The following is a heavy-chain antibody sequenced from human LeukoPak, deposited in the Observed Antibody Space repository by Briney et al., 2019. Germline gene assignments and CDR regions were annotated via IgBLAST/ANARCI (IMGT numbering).Heavy chain of an antibody. CDR1: GFIFNNYA. V-gene: IGHV3-9*01. D-gene: IGHD6-19*01. CDR3: AKDNRRHYTSGPNPDSLH. J-gene: IGHJ4*02. CDR2: ISWNSGSI. Sequence: PGRSLRLSCAGSGFIFNNYAMHWVRQPPGKGLEWVSGISWNSGSIDYADSVKGRFTISRDNAKNSLNLQMNSLRVEDTAFYYCAKDNRRHYTSGPNPDSLHWGQGALVTVSS.